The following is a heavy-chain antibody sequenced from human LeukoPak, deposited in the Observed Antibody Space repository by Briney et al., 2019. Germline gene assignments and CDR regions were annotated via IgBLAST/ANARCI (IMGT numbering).Heavy chain of an antibody. CDR2: INPSGGST. D-gene: IGHD1-26*01. V-gene: IGHV1-46*01. CDR3: ARGTELLDDY. Sequence: ASVKVSCTASGYTFTSYYMHWVRQAPGQGLEWMGIINPSGGSTSYAQRFQGRVTMTRDTSTNTVYMELSSLRSEDTAVYYCARGTELLDDYWGQGTLVTVSS. CDR1: GYTFTSYY. J-gene: IGHJ4*02.